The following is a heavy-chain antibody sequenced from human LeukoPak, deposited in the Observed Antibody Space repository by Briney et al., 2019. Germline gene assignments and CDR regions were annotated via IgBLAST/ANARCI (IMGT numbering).Heavy chain of an antibody. CDR3: ARQAYYYDSSGYYHALDY. CDR2: IYYSGST. J-gene: IGHJ4*02. D-gene: IGHD3-22*01. CDR1: GGSISSYY. V-gene: IGHV4-59*08. Sequence: PSETLSLTCTVSGGSISSYYWSWIRQPPGKGLEWIGYIYYSGSTNYNPSLKSRVTISVDTSKNQFSLKLSSVTAADTAVYYCARQAYYYDSSGYYHALDYWGQGTQVTVPS.